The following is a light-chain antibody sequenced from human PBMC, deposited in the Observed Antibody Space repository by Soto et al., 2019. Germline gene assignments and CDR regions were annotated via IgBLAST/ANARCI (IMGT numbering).Light chain of an antibody. V-gene: IGLV1-36*01. CDR1: SSNVENNV. CDR3: SAWDDSLNAVV. J-gene: IGLJ2*01. Sequence: QDVVTQPPSVSEAPRQRVTISCSGSSSNVENNVVNWYQQLPGKAPKLLIYYDDLLPSGVSDRFSGSKSGTSASLAISGLQSEDEADYYCSAWDDSLNAVVFGGGTKVTVL. CDR2: YDD.